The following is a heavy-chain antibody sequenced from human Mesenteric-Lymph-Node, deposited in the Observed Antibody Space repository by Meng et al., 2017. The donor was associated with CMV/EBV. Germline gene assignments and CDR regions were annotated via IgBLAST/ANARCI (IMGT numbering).Heavy chain of an antibody. J-gene: IGHJ6*02. Sequence: GESLKISCAASGFTFSSYSMNWVRQAPGKGLEWVSYISSSSSTIYYPDSVKGRFTISRDNAKNSLYLQMNSLRAEDTAVYYCAREGEYQLPRTDYYYYGMDVWGQGTTVTVSS. CDR3: AREGEYQLPRTDYYYYGMDV. D-gene: IGHD2-2*01. CDR2: ISSSSSTI. CDR1: GFTFSSYS. V-gene: IGHV3-48*04.